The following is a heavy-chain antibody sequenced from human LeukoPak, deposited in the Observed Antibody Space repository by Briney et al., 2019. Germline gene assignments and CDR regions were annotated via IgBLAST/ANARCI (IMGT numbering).Heavy chain of an antibody. J-gene: IGHJ4*02. CDR2: ISAYNGNT. D-gene: IGHD2-21*02. CDR1: GYTFTSYG. V-gene: IGHV1-18*01. Sequence: ASVKVSCKASGYTFTSYGISWVRQAPGQGLEWMGWISAYNGNTNYAQKLQGRVTMTRDMSASTVYMELSSLRSEDTAVYYCARDHHAYCGGDCRSYYFDYWGQGTLVTVSS. CDR3: ARDHHAYCGGDCRSYYFDY.